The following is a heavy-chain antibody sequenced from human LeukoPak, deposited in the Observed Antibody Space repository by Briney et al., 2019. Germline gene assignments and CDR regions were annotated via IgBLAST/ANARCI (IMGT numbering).Heavy chain of an antibody. D-gene: IGHD2-15*01. Sequence: GGSLRLSCAASGFTFSSYWMSWVRQAPGKGLEWVANIKQDGSEKYYVDSVKGRFTISRDNAKNSLYLQMNSLRAEDTAVYYCARGLYCSGGSCQGDYWGQGTLVTVSS. CDR2: IKQDGSEK. V-gene: IGHV3-7*03. CDR3: ARGLYCSGGSCQGDY. J-gene: IGHJ4*02. CDR1: GFTFSSYW.